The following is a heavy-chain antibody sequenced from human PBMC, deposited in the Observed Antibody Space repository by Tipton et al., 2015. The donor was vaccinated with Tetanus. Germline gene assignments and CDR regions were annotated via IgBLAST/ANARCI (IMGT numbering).Heavy chain of an antibody. V-gene: IGHV3-30-3*01. CDR1: GFSFGIYP. Sequence: SLRLSCAASGFSFGIYPMHWVRQVAGKGLEWVAVLSYDGRTNFYSDSVNGRFTVSRDISRNTLYLQMNSLATEDSGVYHCARAHLTASRMSPWGTWGQGTLVTVSS. CDR2: LSYDGRTN. J-gene: IGHJ5*02. CDR3: ARAHLTASRMSPWGT. D-gene: IGHD3-16*01.